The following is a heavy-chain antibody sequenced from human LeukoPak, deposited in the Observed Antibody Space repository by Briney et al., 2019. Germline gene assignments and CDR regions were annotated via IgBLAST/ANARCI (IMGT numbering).Heavy chain of an antibody. Sequence: GGSLRLSCAASGFTFSSYAMHWVRQAPGKGLEYVSAISSNAGNTYYANSVKGRFTIARDNSKNTLHLQMGSLRAEDMAVYYCARDVRYAFDIWGQGTMVTVSS. D-gene: IGHD2-8*01. CDR3: ARDVRYAFDI. V-gene: IGHV3-64*01. CDR1: GFTFSSYA. J-gene: IGHJ3*02. CDR2: ISSNAGNT.